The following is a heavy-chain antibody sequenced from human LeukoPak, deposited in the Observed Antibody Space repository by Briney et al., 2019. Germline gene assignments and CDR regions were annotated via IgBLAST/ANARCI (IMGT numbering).Heavy chain of an antibody. V-gene: IGHV1-18*01. Sequence: ASVKVSCETSGYTFINYGISWVRRAPGQGPEWMGWISGYNGNTNYVQKFQGRVTITTDESTSTAYMELSSLRSEDTAVYYCAGGGCSSTSCHLYYYYMDVWGKGTTVTVSS. CDR1: GYTFINYG. D-gene: IGHD2-2*01. J-gene: IGHJ6*03. CDR3: AGGGCSSTSCHLYYYYMDV. CDR2: ISGYNGNT.